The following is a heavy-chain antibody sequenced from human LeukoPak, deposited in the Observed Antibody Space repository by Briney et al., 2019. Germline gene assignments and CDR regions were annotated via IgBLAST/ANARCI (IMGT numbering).Heavy chain of an antibody. CDR1: GFTFSSYW. CDR3: AKDLLYSDVWGSYRPNPLDY. Sequence: GGSLRLSCAASGFTFSSYWMSWVRQAPGKGLEWVANIKEDGSEKYYADSVKGRFTISRDNSKNTLYLQMNSLRAEDTAVYYCAKDLLYSDVWGSYRPNPLDYWGQGTLVTVSS. D-gene: IGHD3-16*02. J-gene: IGHJ4*02. CDR2: IKEDGSEK. V-gene: IGHV3-7*01.